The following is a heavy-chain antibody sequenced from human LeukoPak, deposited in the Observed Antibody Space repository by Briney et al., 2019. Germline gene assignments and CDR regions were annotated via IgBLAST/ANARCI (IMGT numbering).Heavy chain of an antibody. Sequence: PSETLSLTCAVYGGSFSGYYWSWIRQPPGKGLEWIGEINHSGSTNYNPSLKSRVTVSVDTSKNQFSLKLSSVTAADTAVYYCARKVFFGELPRHDAFDIWGQGTMVTVSS. CDR3: ARKVFFGELPRHDAFDI. J-gene: IGHJ3*02. CDR1: GGSFSGYY. D-gene: IGHD1-26*01. V-gene: IGHV4-34*01. CDR2: INHSGST.